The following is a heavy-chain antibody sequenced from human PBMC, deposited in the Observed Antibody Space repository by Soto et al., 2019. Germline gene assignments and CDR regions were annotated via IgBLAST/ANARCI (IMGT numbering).Heavy chain of an antibody. D-gene: IGHD3-10*01. CDR2: VTGSGGGT. CDR3: GEGRGGGILDWFDP. Sequence: EVRLLESGGGLVQPGGSLRLSCAASGFTFSGFCMAWVRQAPGKGLEWVATVTGSGGGTYYADSVKGRFSISRDNSKNTVDLQRYSRRPGDTAVYFCGEGRGGGILDWFDPWGQGIMVTVSS. CDR1: GFTFSGFC. J-gene: IGHJ5*02. V-gene: IGHV3-23*01.